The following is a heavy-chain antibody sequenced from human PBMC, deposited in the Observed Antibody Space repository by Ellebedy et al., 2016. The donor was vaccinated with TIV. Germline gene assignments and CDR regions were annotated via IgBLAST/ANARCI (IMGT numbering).Heavy chain of an antibody. V-gene: IGHV3-23*01. CDR1: GFTFSSYA. D-gene: IGHD5-18*01. J-gene: IGHJ4*02. CDR2: ISGSDGST. Sequence: GESLKISCAASGFTFSSYAMSWVRQAPGKGLEWVSAISGSDGSTYYADSVKCRFPISRDNSKNTLYLQMNSLRAEDTAVYYGASYVDTAMVFDYWGQGTLVTVSS. CDR3: ASYVDTAMVFDY.